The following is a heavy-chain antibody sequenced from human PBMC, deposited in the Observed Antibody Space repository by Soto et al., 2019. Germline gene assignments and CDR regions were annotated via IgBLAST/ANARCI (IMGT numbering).Heavy chain of an antibody. J-gene: IGHJ4*02. Sequence: SLKGSRKAFVYTLTSYVISRVRLAPGQGLEWMGWISAYNGNTNYAQKLQGRVTMTTDTSTSTAYMELRSLRSDDTAVYYCARDLDHYYGSGSYGSSMVYWGQGTLVTVSS. V-gene: IGHV1-18*01. D-gene: IGHD3-10*01. CDR3: ARDLDHYYGSGSYGSSMVY. CDR1: VYTLTSYV. CDR2: ISAYNGNT.